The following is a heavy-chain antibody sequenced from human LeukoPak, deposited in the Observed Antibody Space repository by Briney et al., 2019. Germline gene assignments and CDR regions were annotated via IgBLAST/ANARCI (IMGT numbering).Heavy chain of an antibody. V-gene: IGHV4-59*01. Sequence: SETLSLTCTVSGGSINSYYWSWIRQPPGKGLKWIGYIYYSGSTNYNPSLKSRVTISVDTSKNQFSLKLSSVTAADTAVYYCARYIAVAGTYYFDYWGQGTLVTVSS. CDR2: IYYSGST. CDR1: GGSINSYY. D-gene: IGHD6-19*01. CDR3: ARYIAVAGTYYFDY. J-gene: IGHJ4*02.